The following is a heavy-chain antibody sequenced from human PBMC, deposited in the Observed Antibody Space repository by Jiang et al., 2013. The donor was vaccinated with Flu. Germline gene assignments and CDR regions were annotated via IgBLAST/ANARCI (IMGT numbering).Heavy chain of an antibody. Sequence: AEVKKPGASVKVSCKAFWVTPFTSYGISWVRQAPGRGLEWMGWISAYSGDTYYAQKLQGRVTLTTDTSTNTAYMELRSLRSDDTAVYYCARTGFDYWGQGTLVTVPS. CDR2: ISAYSGDT. V-gene: IGHV1-18*04. CDR3: ARTGFDY. CDR1: VTPFTSYG. J-gene: IGHJ4*02. D-gene: IGHD3-9*01.